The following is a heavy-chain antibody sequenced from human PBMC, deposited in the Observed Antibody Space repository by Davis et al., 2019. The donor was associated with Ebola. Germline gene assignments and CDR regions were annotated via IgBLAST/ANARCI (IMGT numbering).Heavy chain of an antibody. V-gene: IGHV3-73*01. CDR1: GFTFSGSS. CDR2: IRSKANDYAT. D-gene: IGHD1-26*01. Sequence: PGGSLRLSCAASGFTFSGSSIHWVRQASGKGLEWIGQIRSKANDYATSSAASVLGRFSLSRDDSKSTAYLQMNSLKPEDTAVYYCSTAAGGPEATGGRDFWGQGTLVTVSS. CDR3: STAAGGPEATGGRDF. J-gene: IGHJ4*02.